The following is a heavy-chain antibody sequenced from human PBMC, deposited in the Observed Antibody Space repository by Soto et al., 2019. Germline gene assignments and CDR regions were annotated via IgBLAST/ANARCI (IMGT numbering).Heavy chain of an antibody. Sequence: PGGSLRLSCAASGFTFGDYAMTWVRQAPGKGLEWVGFIRTKTYGETTEYAASVKGKFTISRDDSKSIAYLQMNSLKTEDTAVYYCTRSRNMITFRMSFDYWGQGTLVTVSS. V-gene: IGHV3-49*04. CDR3: TRSRNMITFRMSFDY. CDR1: GFTFGDYA. D-gene: IGHD3-16*01. J-gene: IGHJ4*02. CDR2: IRTKTYGETT.